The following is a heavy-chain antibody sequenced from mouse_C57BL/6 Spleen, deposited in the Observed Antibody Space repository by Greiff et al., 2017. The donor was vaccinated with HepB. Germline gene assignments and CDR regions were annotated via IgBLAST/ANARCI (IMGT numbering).Heavy chain of an antibody. J-gene: IGHJ2*01. D-gene: IGHD2-3*01. CDR2: INPNNGGT. Sequence: EVQLQQSGPELVKPGASVKIPCKASGYTFTDYNMDWVKQSHGKSLEWIGVINPNNGGTNYNQKFKGKATLTVDKSSSTAYMELRSLTSEDTAVYYCARGSYDGYYEGVFDYWGQGTTLTVSS. CDR1: GYTFTDYN. CDR3: ARGSYDGYYEGVFDY. V-gene: IGHV1-18*01.